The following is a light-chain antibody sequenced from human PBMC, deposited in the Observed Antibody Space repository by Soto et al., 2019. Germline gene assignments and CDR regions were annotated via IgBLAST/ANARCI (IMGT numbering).Light chain of an antibody. Sequence: EVVLTQSPATLSLSPGERATLSCRASQSVSTFVAWYQHKPCQAPRPVIYDTFKRATGVPDRFSGGGSGTDFTLIISSLEPEDFGVYYCQQRARWPMPFGQGTRLELK. CDR2: DTF. CDR1: QSVSTF. V-gene: IGKV3-11*01. J-gene: IGKJ5*01. CDR3: QQRARWPMP.